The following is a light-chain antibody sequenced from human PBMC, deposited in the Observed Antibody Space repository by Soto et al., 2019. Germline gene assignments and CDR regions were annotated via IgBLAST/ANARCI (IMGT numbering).Light chain of an antibody. CDR3: AAWDDNLNGPV. Sequence: QSVLTQPPSASGTPGQRVTISCSGSSSNIGSNTVHWYQQLPGTAPKLLIYSNNQRPSGVPDRFSGSKSGTSASLAISGLQSEDEADYYCAAWDDNLNGPVFGGGTKLTVL. CDR1: SSNIGSNT. J-gene: IGLJ2*01. V-gene: IGLV1-44*01. CDR2: SNN.